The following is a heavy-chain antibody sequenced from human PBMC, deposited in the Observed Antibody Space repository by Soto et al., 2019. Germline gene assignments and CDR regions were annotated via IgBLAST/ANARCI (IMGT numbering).Heavy chain of an antibody. Sequence: GGSLRLSCAASGFTFSDYYMSWIRQAPGKGLEWVSYISSSGSTIYYADSVKGRFTISRDNAKNSLYLQMNSLRAEDTAVYYCASRGRHMITNTDYWGQGTLVTVSS. CDR1: GFTFSDYY. CDR3: ASRGRHMITNTDY. D-gene: IGHD3-16*01. J-gene: IGHJ4*02. V-gene: IGHV3-11*01. CDR2: ISSSGSTI.